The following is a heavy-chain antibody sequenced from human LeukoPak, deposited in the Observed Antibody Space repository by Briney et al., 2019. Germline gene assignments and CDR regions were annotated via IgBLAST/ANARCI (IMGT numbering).Heavy chain of an antibody. V-gene: IGHV3-66*01. Sequence: GSLRLSCAASGFTVSSNYMSWVRQAPGKGLEWDSVIYSGGRTSYADSVKGRFTISRDNSKNTLYLQMNSLRAEDTAVYFCAREISMVRGVIIEGSSGMDVWGQGATVTVSS. CDR2: IYSGGRT. CDR3: AREISMVRGVIIEGSSGMDV. D-gene: IGHD3-10*01. J-gene: IGHJ6*02. CDR1: GFTVSSNY.